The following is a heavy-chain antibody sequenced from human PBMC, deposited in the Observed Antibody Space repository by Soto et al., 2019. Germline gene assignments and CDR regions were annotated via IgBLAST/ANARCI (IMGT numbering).Heavy chain of an antibody. V-gene: IGHV3-53*01. CDR1: GFTLSSNY. CDR3: ARGPYSSRPPFDY. J-gene: IGHJ4*02. Sequence: WVSLPLSCASSGFTLSSNYMGWLRQAPGKGLEWVSVIYSGGSTYYADSVKGRLTISRDNSKNTLYLQMKSLRAEDTAVYYCARGPYSSRPPFDYWGQGTLFTVSS. CDR2: IYSGGST. D-gene: IGHD6-13*01.